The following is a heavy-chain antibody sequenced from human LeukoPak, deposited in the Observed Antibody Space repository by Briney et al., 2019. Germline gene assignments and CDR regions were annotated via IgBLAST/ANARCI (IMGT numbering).Heavy chain of an antibody. CDR3: ARDSGDYGDPLAYYYYGMDA. CDR2: ISYDGSNK. D-gene: IGHD4-17*01. V-gene: IGHV3-30*04. J-gene: IGHJ6*02. Sequence: SGGSLRLSCAASGFTFSSYAMRWVRQAPGKGLEWVAVISYDGSNKYYADSVKCRFTISRDNSKNTLYLQMNSLRAEDTAVYYCARDSGDYGDPLAYYYYGMDAWGQGTTVTVSS. CDR1: GFTFSSYA.